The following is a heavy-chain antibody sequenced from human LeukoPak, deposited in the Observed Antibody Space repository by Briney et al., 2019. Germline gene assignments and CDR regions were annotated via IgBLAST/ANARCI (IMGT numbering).Heavy chain of an antibody. J-gene: IGHJ4*02. Sequence: PSETLSLTCSVSGGSISDYYWTWIRQPAGKGLEWIGRINASGTTRYNPSLKSRLAMSVDTSKNQFSLKLTSVTAADTAVYYCASRGYSYMSIDYWGQGTLVTVSS. V-gene: IGHV4-4*07. CDR3: ASRGYSYMSIDY. D-gene: IGHD5-18*01. CDR2: INASGTT. CDR1: GGSISDYY.